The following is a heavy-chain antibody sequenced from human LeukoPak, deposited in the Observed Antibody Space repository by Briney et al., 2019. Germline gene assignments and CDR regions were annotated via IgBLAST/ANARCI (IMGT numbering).Heavy chain of an antibody. Sequence: SETLSLTCTVSGGSISSNSYYWSWIRQPAGKGLEWIGRIYTSGSTNYNPSLKSRVSISVDTSKSQFSLNLSSVTAADTAVYYCARSWAGSDYWGQGTLVTVSS. D-gene: IGHD6-13*01. CDR2: IYTSGST. J-gene: IGHJ4*02. CDR3: ARSWAGSDY. V-gene: IGHV4-61*02. CDR1: GGSISSNSYY.